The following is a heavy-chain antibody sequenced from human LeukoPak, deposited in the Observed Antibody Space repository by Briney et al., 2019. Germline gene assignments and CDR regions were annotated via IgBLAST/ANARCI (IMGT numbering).Heavy chain of an antibody. Sequence: GASVKVSCKASGYTFTGYYMHWVRQAPGQRLEWMGRINPNSGGTNYAQKFQGRVTMTRDTSISTAYMELSRLRSDDTAVYYCAREGGITGTTDYWRQGTLVTVSS. J-gene: IGHJ4*02. CDR1: GYTFTGYY. CDR3: AREGGITGTTDY. CDR2: INPNSGGT. D-gene: IGHD1-7*01. V-gene: IGHV1-2*06.